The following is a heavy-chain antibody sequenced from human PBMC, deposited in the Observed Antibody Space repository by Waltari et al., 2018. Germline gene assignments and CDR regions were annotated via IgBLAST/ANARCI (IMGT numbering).Heavy chain of an antibody. Sequence: QLQLQESGPGLVKPSETLSLTCTVSGGSISSSSYYWGWIRQPPGKGLEWIGSLYYSGSTYYNPSLKSRVTISVDTSKNQFSLKLSSVTAADTAVYYCARAYSSSWQNDAFDIWGQGTMVTVSS. J-gene: IGHJ3*02. CDR3: ARAYSSSWQNDAFDI. CDR2: LYYSGST. V-gene: IGHV4-39*01. D-gene: IGHD6-13*01. CDR1: GGSISSSSYY.